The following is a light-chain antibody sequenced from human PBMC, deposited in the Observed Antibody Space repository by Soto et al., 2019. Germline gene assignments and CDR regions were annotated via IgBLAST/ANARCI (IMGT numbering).Light chain of an antibody. CDR2: AAS. J-gene: IGKJ2*01. Sequence: DIQMTQSPSSLSASVGDRVTITCRASQTISTYLNWYQQNPGKAPKLLIYAASNLQNGVPSRFSRSGSGTVFTLTISSPQAEDSATYHCHKSSRTPYTFGQGTKLEIK. CDR1: QTISTY. CDR3: HKSSRTPYT. V-gene: IGKV1-39*01.